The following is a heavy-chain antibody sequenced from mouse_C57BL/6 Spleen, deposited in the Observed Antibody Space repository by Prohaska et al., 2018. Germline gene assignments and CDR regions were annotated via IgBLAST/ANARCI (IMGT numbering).Heavy chain of an antibody. Sequence: QSHGKSLEWIGDINPNNGGTIYNQKFKGKATLTVDKSSSTAYMELRSLTSEDTAVYYCARSPFITTVVADWYFDVWGTGTTVTVSS. D-gene: IGHD1-1*01. CDR3: ARSPFITTVVADWYFDV. J-gene: IGHJ1*03. V-gene: IGHV1-18*01. CDR2: INPNNGGT.